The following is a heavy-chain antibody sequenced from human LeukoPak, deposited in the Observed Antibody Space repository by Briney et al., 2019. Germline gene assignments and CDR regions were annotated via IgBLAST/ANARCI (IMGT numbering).Heavy chain of an antibody. CDR1: GYTFISHY. J-gene: IGHJ4*02. CDR2: INPGGGST. V-gene: IGHV1-46*01. CDR3: ASDGYSSGWYVLDY. Sequence: GASVKVSCKASGYTFISHYMHWVRQAPGQGLEWMGIINPGGGSTSYAQKFQGRVTMTRDTSTSTVYMELGSLRSEDTAVYYCASDGYSSGWYVLDYWGQGTLVTVSS. D-gene: IGHD6-19*01.